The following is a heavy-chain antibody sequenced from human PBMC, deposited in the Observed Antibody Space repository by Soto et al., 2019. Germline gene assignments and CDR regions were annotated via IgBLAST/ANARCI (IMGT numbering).Heavy chain of an antibody. CDR1: GDSVSSNTAA. CDR3: ARGVAGSGFDL. D-gene: IGHD6-19*01. Sequence: SQTLSLTCAISGDSVSSNTAAWNWIRSSPSRGLEWLGRTYYRSNWRHDYAVSVKSRITVNPDTSKNHYSLQLNSVTPDDTAVYYCARGVAGSGFDLWGQGTLVTVSS. V-gene: IGHV6-1*01. CDR2: TYYRSNWRH. J-gene: IGHJ4*02.